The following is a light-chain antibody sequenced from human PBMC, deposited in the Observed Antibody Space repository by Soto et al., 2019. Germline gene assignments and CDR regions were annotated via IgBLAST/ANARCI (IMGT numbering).Light chain of an antibody. J-gene: IGKJ1*01. CDR3: QQRYRWPET. CDR2: NAS. CDR1: QSVTNF. Sequence: EIVLTQSPGTLSLSPGERATLSCRASQSVTNFLAWYQQKPGQSPSLLIYNASHRATGIPARFSGSGSWTDFTLTISSLETEDFAVYYCQQRYRWPETFGQGTKVEIK. V-gene: IGKV3-11*01.